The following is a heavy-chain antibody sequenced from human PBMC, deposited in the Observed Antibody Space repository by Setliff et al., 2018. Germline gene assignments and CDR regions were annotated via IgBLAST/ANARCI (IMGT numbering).Heavy chain of an antibody. CDR1: GGSISSSNW. J-gene: IGHJ4*02. D-gene: IGHD3-10*01. Sequence: SETLSLTCTVSGGSISSSNWWTWVRQPPGKGLEWIGEIYHSGSINYNPSLKSRVTMSVDKSRNQFSLKLTSVTAADTAVYYCARDRTYYGSGTYTRYFDYWGQGTLVTVSS. CDR3: ARDRTYYGSGTYTRYFDY. CDR2: IYHSGSI. V-gene: IGHV4-4*02.